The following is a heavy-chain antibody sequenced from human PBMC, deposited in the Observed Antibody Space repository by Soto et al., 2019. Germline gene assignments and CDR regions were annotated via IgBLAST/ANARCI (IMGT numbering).Heavy chain of an antibody. CDR1: GGSISSIDW. CDR3: ARDNDYVWGSYRGFYY. J-gene: IGHJ4*02. D-gene: IGHD3-16*02. CDR2: IYHSGNT. V-gene: IGHV4-4*02. Sequence: SETLSLTCAVSGGSISSIDWWSWVRQPPGKGLEWIGEIYHSGNTNYNPSLKSRVTISVDKSKNQFSLKLSSVTAADTAVYYCARDNDYVWGSYRGFYYWGQGTLVTVSS.